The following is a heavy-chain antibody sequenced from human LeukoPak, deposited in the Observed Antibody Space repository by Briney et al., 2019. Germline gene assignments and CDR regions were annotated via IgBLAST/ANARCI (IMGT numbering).Heavy chain of an antibody. J-gene: IGHJ5*02. Sequence: TSETLSLTCGVYGESFSGDYWSWIRQPPGKGLEWIGEINQSGSTNYIPSLKSRVTISVDTSKNQFSLKLISVTAADTAVYYCARGRWLQYETWGQGTLVTVSS. CDR2: INQSGST. CDR3: ARGRWLQYET. D-gene: IGHD5-24*01. CDR1: GESFSGDY. V-gene: IGHV4-34*01.